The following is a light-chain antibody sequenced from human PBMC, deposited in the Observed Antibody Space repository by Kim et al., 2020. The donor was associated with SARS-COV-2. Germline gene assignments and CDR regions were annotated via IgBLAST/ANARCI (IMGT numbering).Light chain of an antibody. Sequence: EIVLTQSPATLSLSPGERATLSCRASQSVSSYLAWFQQKPGQAPRLLIYDVFNRATGIPARFSGSGSGTDFTLTISSLEPEDFAVYYCQQRSNWPPITCGQGTRLEIK. CDR1: QSVSSY. V-gene: IGKV3-11*01. CDR2: DVF. J-gene: IGKJ5*01. CDR3: QQRSNWPPIT.